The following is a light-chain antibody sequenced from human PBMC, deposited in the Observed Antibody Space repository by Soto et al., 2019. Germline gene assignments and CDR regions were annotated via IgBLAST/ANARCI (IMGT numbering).Light chain of an antibody. Sequence: DIQMTQSPSSLSASVVDRVTLTCRASQGISSYLAWYQQKPVKAPKLLIYAASTLQSGVPSRFSGSASGTDFTLTISRLEPEDFAVYYCQQSGSSPRTFGQGTKVDIK. CDR1: QGISSY. CDR2: AAS. V-gene: IGKV1-9*01. J-gene: IGKJ1*01. CDR3: QQSGSSPRT.